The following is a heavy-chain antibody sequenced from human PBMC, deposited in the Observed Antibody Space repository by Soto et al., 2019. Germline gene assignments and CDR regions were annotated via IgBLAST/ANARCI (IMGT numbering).Heavy chain of an antibody. Sequence: PSQTLSLTCAISGDSVSSNSAAWNWIRRSPSGGLEWLGRTYYRSRWYNDYAVSVRSRITINPDTSKNQFSLHLNSVTPEDTAVLYRAGTTSPQWDYIGGLGKGNTVTVSS. CDR2: TYYRSRWYN. CDR3: AGTTSPQWDYIGG. J-gene: IGHJ6*03. V-gene: IGHV6-1*01. CDR1: GDSVSSNSAA. D-gene: IGHD2-2*02.